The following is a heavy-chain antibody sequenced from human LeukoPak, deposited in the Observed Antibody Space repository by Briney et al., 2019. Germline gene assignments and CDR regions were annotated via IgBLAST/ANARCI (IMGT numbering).Heavy chain of an antibody. CDR1: GFTLTNYG. CDR2: ISAYNGNT. Sequence: ASVKVSCKASGFTLTNYGFIWVRQAPGQGLEWMGWISAYNGNTNYAQKLQGRVTMTTDTSTSTAYMELRSLRSDDTAVYYCARASSGYYFRLSDYWGQGTLVTVSS. J-gene: IGHJ4*02. D-gene: IGHD3-22*01. CDR3: ARASSGYYFRLSDY. V-gene: IGHV1-18*01.